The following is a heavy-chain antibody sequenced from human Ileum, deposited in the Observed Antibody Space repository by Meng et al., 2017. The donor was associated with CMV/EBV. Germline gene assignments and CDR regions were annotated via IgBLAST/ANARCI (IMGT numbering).Heavy chain of an antibody. CDR2: VSPGGI. V-gene: IGHV4-4*07. J-gene: IGHJ4*02. CDR1: GVSISNYY. D-gene: IGHD3-10*01. Sequence: HAQLQESGPGLAKPSETLSLTCSVSGVSISNYYWTWIRQPAGKGLEFIGRVSPGGIEYNPSLMSRVTMSLDTSRNQLSLNLNSVTAADTAVYYCARAAARGVPVDYWGQGSLVTVSS. CDR3: ARAAARGVPVDY.